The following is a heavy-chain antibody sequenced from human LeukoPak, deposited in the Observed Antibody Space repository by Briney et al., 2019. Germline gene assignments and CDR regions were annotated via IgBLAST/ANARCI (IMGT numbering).Heavy chain of an antibody. V-gene: IGHV4-4*07. J-gene: IGHJ1*01. CDR1: GCSIRSYY. D-gene: IGHD6-19*01. CDR2: FYTSGST. Sequence: SETLSLTCTVYGCSIRSYYWSWIRQPAGKGLEWIGRFYTSGSTNYNPSLKSRVTISVDTSKNQFSLKLSSVTAADTAVYYCASGWYFQHWGQGTLVTVSS. CDR3: ASGWYFQH.